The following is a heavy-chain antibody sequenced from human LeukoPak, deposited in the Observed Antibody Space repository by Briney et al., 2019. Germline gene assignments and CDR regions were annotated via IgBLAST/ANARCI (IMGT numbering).Heavy chain of an antibody. V-gene: IGHV1-58*02. CDR3: AALSYGDPWDYYYYMDV. Sequence: ASVKVSCKASGFTFTSSAMQWVRQARGQRLGWIGWIVVGSGNTNYAQKFQERVTITRDMSTSTAYMELSSLRSEDTAVYYCAALSYGDPWDYYYYMDVWGKGTTVTISS. J-gene: IGHJ6*03. D-gene: IGHD4-17*01. CDR1: GFTFTSSA. CDR2: IVVGSGNT.